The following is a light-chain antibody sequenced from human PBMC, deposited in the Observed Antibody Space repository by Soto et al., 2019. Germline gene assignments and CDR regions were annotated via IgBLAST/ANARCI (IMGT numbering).Light chain of an antibody. Sequence: DIHMTQSPSSLSASVGNMFTITCRASQSISSYLNWYQQKPGKAPKLLIYAASSLQSGVPSRFSGSGSGTDLTLTISSMKHEDFATYYCQQSYSNTFTFGPGTKVDI. J-gene: IGKJ3*01. CDR1: QSISSY. CDR3: QQSYSNTFT. V-gene: IGKV1-39*01. CDR2: AAS.